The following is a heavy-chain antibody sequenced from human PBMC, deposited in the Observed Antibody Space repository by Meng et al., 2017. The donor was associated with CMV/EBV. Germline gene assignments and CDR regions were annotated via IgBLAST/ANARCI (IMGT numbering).Heavy chain of an antibody. CDR1: GGSISSYY. D-gene: IGHD6-13*01. Sequence: SETLSLTCTVSGGSISSYYWSWIRQPPGKGLEWIGYNYYSGSTNYNPSLKSRVTISVDTSKNQFSLKLSSVTAADTAVYYCARLGYSSSWYPNWFDPWGQGTLVTVSS. V-gene: IGHV4-59*01. CDR3: ARLGYSSSWYPNWFDP. CDR2: NYYSGST. J-gene: IGHJ5*02.